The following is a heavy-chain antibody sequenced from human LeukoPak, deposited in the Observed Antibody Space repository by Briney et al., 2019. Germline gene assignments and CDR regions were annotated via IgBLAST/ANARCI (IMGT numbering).Heavy chain of an antibody. Sequence: SETLSLTCTVSGGSVSSGSYYWSWIRQPPGKGLEWIGYIYYSGSTNYNPSLKSRVTISVDTSKNQFSLKLSSVTAADTAVYYCARGSIREDAFDIWGQGTMVTVSS. V-gene: IGHV4-61*01. J-gene: IGHJ3*02. CDR3: ARGSIREDAFDI. CDR1: GGSVSSGSYY. D-gene: IGHD2/OR15-2a*01. CDR2: IYYSGST.